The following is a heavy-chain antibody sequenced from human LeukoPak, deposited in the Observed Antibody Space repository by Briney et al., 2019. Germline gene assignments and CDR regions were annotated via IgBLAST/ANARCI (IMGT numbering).Heavy chain of an antibody. D-gene: IGHD6-13*01. CDR2: IYPGDSDT. V-gene: IGHV5-51*01. Sequence: GESLEISCKGSGYSFTSYWIGWVRQMPGKGLEWMGIIYPGDSDTRYSPTFQGQVTISADKSISTAYLQWSSLKASDTAMYYCARRIAAAGDYYYYGMDVWGQGTTVTVSS. CDR3: ARRIAAAGDYYYYGMDV. J-gene: IGHJ6*02. CDR1: GYSFTSYW.